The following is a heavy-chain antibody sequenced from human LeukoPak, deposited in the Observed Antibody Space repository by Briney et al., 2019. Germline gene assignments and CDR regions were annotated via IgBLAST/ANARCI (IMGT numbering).Heavy chain of an antibody. V-gene: IGHV4-59*01. J-gene: IGHJ4*02. CDR3: ARGEYCGGDCYSTDSYYFDY. CDR2: IYYSGST. D-gene: IGHD2-21*02. CDR1: GGSISSYY. Sequence: SETLSLTCTVSGGSISSYYWSWIRQPPGKGLEWIGYIYYSGSTNYNPSLKSRVTISVDTSKNQFSLKLSSVTAADTAVYYCARGEYCGGDCYSTDSYYFDYWGQGTLVTVSS.